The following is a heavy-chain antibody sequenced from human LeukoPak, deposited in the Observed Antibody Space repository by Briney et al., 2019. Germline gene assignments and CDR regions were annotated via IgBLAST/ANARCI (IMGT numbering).Heavy chain of an antibody. V-gene: IGHV1-24*01. CDR1: GYTLTELS. J-gene: IGHJ4*02. CDR3: GTLLSNGPFDY. CDR2: FDPEDGET. Sequence: ASVKVSCKVSGYTLTELSMHWVRQAPGKGLEWMGGFDPEDGETIYAQKFQGRVTMTEDTSTDTAYMELSGLGSDDTAVFYCGTLLSNGPFDYWGQGSLVTVSS.